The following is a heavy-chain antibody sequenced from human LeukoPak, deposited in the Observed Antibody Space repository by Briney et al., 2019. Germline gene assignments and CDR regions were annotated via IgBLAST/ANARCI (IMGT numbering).Heavy chain of an antibody. CDR1: GFTFSSYW. Sequence: GGSLRLSCAASGFTFSSYWMSWVRQAPGKGLEWVANIKQDRSGKYYVDSVKGRFTISRDNAKNSLYLQMNSLRAEDTAVYYCARDRWSHYYDSRSSDYWGQGTLVTVSS. CDR2: IKQDRSGK. D-gene: IGHD3-22*01. V-gene: IGHV3-7*01. CDR3: ARDRWSHYYDSRSSDY. J-gene: IGHJ4*02.